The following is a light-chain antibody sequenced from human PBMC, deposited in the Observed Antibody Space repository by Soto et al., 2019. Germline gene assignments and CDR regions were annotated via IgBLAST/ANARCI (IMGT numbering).Light chain of an antibody. CDR1: QGISSW. Sequence: DVPMPLYKCSVFASVGGSVSIICRASQGISSWLAWYQQKPGKAPKLLIYDASNLQGGVPSRFSGSGAGTEFTLTISSLQPEDFATYCCQQYNTYSRFGHGTKVDIK. CDR2: DAS. J-gene: IGKJ1*01. CDR3: QQYNTYSR. V-gene: IGKV1-5*02.